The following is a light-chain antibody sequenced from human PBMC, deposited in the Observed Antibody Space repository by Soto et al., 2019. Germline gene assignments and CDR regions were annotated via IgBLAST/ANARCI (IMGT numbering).Light chain of an antibody. Sequence: QSVLTQPASVSGSPGQSITISCTGTSSDVGAYDFVSWYQQHPDKAPKLMIYEVRNRPSGVSNRFSGSKSVNTATLTISGLQAEDEADYYCSSYTTSSTRVFGTGTQLTV. CDR3: SSYTTSSTRV. CDR1: SSDVGAYDF. CDR2: EVR. J-gene: IGLJ1*01. V-gene: IGLV2-14*03.